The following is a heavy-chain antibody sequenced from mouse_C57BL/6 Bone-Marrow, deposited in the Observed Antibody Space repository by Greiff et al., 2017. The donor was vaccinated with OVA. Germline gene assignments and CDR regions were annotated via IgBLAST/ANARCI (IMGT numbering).Heavy chain of an antibody. Sequence: VQLKQSGAELVRPGASVKLSCTASGFNIKDDYMHWVKQRPEQGLEWIGWIDPENGDTEYASKFQGKATITADTSSNTAYLQLSSLTSEDTAVYYCTTVYDYDEGDYFDYWGQGTTLTVSS. CDR1: GFNIKDDY. V-gene: IGHV14-4*01. CDR2: IDPENGDT. CDR3: TTVYDYDEGDYFDY. D-gene: IGHD2-4*01. J-gene: IGHJ2*01.